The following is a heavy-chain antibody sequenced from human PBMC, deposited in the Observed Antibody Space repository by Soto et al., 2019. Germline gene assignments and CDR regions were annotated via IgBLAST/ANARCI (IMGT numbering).Heavy chain of an antibody. D-gene: IGHD4-17*01. CDR1: GYTFSSYR. V-gene: IGHV1-18*01. J-gene: IGHJ4*02. Sequence: QVQLVQSGAEVKKPGASVKVSCKASGYTFSSYRISWVRQAPGQGPEWMGWIHAYNGDTKYAEKFQDRLIMTTHTSTSTAYMELSSLTSDDTAVYYCARADYGDDDYWGQGTLVTVSS. CDR2: IHAYNGDT. CDR3: ARADYGDDDY.